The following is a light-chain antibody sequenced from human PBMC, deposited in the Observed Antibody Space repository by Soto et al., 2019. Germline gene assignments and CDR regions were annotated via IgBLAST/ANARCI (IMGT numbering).Light chain of an antibody. CDR2: DAS. Sequence: EIMLTQSPSTLPFSPVEIATLSSMASQSIRRTSAWYQQNPGQAPRLLISDASTRATGVPARFSGGGSGTEFTLTITSLQSEDFALYWSAHSTNRPISSAPGTRPAIK. J-gene: IGKJ5*01. CDR1: QSIRRT. CDR3: AHSTNRPIS. V-gene: IGKV3D-15*01.